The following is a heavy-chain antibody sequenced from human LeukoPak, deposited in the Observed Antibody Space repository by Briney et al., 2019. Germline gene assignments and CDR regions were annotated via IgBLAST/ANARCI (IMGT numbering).Heavy chain of an antibody. CDR1: GFTFSRHW. CDR2: IKHDGSEK. Sequence: GGSLRLSCAASGFTFSRHWMTWVRQAPGKGLEWVANIKHDGSEKNYVDSVKGRFTISRDNAKNSLYLQMNSLRAEDTAVYYCATPLDYFDKSDSHQGGDWGQGTLVTVSS. V-gene: IGHV3-7*03. J-gene: IGHJ4*02. D-gene: IGHD3-22*01. CDR3: ATPLDYFDKSDSHQGGD.